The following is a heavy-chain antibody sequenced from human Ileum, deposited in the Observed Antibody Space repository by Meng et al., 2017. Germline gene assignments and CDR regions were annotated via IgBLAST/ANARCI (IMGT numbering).Heavy chain of an antibody. J-gene: IGHJ4*02. D-gene: IGHD2-8*01. CDR1: GYTFTGYY. CDR2: LNPTTGGT. CDR3: ARDLGSYDPNGLDY. V-gene: IGHV1-2*06. Sequence: ASVKVSCKASGYTFTGYYIHWVRQAPGQGLEWMGRLNPTTGGTSYAKKFQDTVTMTRDTSIATAYMELSSLTSDDTAIYYCARDLGSYDPNGLDYWGQGTLVTVSS.